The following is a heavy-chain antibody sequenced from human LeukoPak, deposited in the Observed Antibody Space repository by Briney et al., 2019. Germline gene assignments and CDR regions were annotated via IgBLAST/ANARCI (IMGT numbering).Heavy chain of an antibody. J-gene: IGHJ3*02. CDR3: ARESRVIVVVNAFDI. CDR1: GFTFSSYS. Sequence: PGGSLRLSCAASGFTFSSYSMNWVRQAPGKGLEWVSSISSSSSYIYYADSVKGRFTISRDNAKNSLYLQMNSLRAEDTAVYYCARESRVIVVVNAFDIWGQGTMVTVSS. V-gene: IGHV3-21*01. D-gene: IGHD3-22*01. CDR2: ISSSSSYI.